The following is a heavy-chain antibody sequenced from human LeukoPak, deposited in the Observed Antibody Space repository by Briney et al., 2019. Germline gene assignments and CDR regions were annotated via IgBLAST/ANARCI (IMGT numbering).Heavy chain of an antibody. CDR1: GFTLSSYA. J-gene: IGHJ5*02. Sequence: PGGSLRLSCAASGFTLSSYAMSWVRQAPGKGLEWVSAISVSGNTYHADSVKGRFTISRDNAKNSLYLQMNSPRAEDTAVYYCARGDCSGGSCYWVGFDPWGQGTLVTVSS. V-gene: IGHV3-23*01. CDR2: ISVSGNT. D-gene: IGHD2-15*01. CDR3: ARGDCSGGSCYWVGFDP.